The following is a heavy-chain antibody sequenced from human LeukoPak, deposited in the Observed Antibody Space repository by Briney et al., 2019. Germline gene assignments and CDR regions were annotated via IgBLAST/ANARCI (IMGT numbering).Heavy chain of an antibody. CDR3: ARHRAYSSSSPFDY. Sequence: PSETLSLTCSVSGVSISSLYWSWIRQPPGKGLEWIGYIYYTGSTNYNPSLKSRVTMFADMSKNQFSLRLSSVTAADTAVYYCARHRAYSSSSPFDYWGQGTLVTVSS. CDR2: IYYTGST. D-gene: IGHD6-6*01. V-gene: IGHV4-59*08. J-gene: IGHJ4*02. CDR1: GVSISSLY.